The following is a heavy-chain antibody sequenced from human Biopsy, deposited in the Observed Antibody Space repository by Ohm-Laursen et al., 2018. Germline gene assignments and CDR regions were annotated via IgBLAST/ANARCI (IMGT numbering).Heavy chain of an antibody. Sequence: SETLSLTCTVSGDSINSSYWSWIRQAPGKGLEWIGFISNSGNTNYNPSLKSRVTISADTSKNQFSLKLGSVTVADTAVFYCARRGSGGRSFDYWGQGSLVTVPS. CDR3: ARRGSGGRSFDY. CDR2: ISNSGNT. D-gene: IGHD2-15*01. CDR1: GDSINSSY. J-gene: IGHJ4*02. V-gene: IGHV4-59*08.